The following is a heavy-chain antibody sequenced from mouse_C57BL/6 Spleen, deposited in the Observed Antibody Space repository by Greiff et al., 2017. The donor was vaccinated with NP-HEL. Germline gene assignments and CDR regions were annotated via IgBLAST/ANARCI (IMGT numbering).Heavy chain of an antibody. J-gene: IGHJ2*01. CDR2: IRSKSNNYAT. CDR3: VRSYYYGSSSYFDY. D-gene: IGHD1-1*01. CDR1: GFSFTTYA. Sequence: EVHLVESGGGLVQPKGSLKLSCAASGFSFTTYAMNWVRQAPGKGLEWVARIRSKSNNYATYYAVSVKDRFTISRDDSESMLYLQMNNMKTEDTAMYYCVRSYYYGSSSYFDYWGQGTTLTVSS. V-gene: IGHV10-1*01.